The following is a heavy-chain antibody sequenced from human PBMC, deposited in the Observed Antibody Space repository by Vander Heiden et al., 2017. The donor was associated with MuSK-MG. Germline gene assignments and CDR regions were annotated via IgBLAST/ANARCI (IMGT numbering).Heavy chain of an antibody. CDR3: AKVLNHDSWTGYPDYFDY. V-gene: IGHV3-23*01. CDR1: GFTFSSYA. J-gene: IGHJ4*02. Sequence: EVQLLESGGGLVQPGGSLRLSCAASGFTFSSYAMSWVRQAPGKGLEWVSAISASGGSTYYAESVKGRGTISRDSSKNTLYRQMNSLRAEETAVYDCAKVLNHDSWTGYPDYFDYWGQGTMVTVYS. CDR2: ISASGGST. D-gene: IGHD3-9*01.